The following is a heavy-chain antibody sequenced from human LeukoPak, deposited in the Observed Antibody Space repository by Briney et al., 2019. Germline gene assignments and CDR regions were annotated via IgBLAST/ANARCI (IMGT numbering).Heavy chain of an antibody. CDR1: GGSISSSSYY. D-gene: IGHD5-18*01. CDR2: IYYSGST. CDR3: ARGDITIQLWFFSY. J-gene: IGHJ4*02. Sequence: SETLSLTCTVSGGSISSSSYYWGWIRQPPGKGLEWIGSIYYSGSTYYNPSLKGRVTISVDTSKNQFSLKLSSVTAADTAVYYCARGDITIQLWFFSYWGQGTLVTVSS. V-gene: IGHV4-39*01.